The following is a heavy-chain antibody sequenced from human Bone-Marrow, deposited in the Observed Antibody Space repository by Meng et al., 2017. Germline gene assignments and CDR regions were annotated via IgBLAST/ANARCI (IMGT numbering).Heavy chain of an antibody. CDR3: ARGRRERRQWLDY. Sequence: GGSLRLSCAASGLTFGTYAMHWARQAPGKGLEWVAAISFDGSDKYYSDSVRGRFTISRDNSKDTLFLQMNSLRADDTAVYYCARGRRERRQWLDYWVQGTLVTVSS. V-gene: IGHV3-30*14. CDR1: GLTFGTYA. J-gene: IGHJ4*02. CDR2: ISFDGSDK. D-gene: IGHD6-19*01.